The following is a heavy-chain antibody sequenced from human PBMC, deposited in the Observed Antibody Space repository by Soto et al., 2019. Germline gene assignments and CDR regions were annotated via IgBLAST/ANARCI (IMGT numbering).Heavy chain of an antibody. CDR3: ARRGSGSYYDY. D-gene: IGHD1-26*01. J-gene: IGHJ4*02. CDR1: GFTFSSDA. Sequence: EVQLLESGGGLVQPGGSLRLSCAASGFTFSSDAMRWVRQAPVKGLEWVSAISGSGGSTYYADSVKGRFTISRDNSKHTLYLQMNSLRADDTAVYYCARRGSGSYYDYWGQGTLVTVSS. CDR2: ISGSGGST. V-gene: IGHV3-23*01.